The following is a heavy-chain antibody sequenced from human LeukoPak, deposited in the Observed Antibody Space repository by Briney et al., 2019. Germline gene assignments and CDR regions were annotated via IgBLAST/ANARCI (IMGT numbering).Heavy chain of an antibody. J-gene: IGHJ4*02. CDR1: GYSFNTYW. CDR3: ARHGRDCSSTSCYSRGADY. CDR2: IYPGDSDT. D-gene: IGHD2-2*01. Sequence: LGESLKISCKGSGYSFNTYWIGWVRQMPGKGLEWMGIIYPGDSDTKYSPSFQGQVTISADKSISTAYLQWSSLKASDTAMYYCARHGRDCSSTSCYSRGADYWGQGTLVTVSS. V-gene: IGHV5-51*01.